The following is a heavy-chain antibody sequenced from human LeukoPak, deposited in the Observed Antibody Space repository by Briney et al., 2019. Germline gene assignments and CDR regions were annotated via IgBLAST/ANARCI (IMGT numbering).Heavy chain of an antibody. CDR1: GYSFPSYW. CDR2: IYLGDSDT. D-gene: IGHD2-15*01. Sequence: GESLKISCKGSGYSFPSYWIGWVRQMPGKGLECMGVIYLGDSDTRYSPSFQGQVTISADKSISTAYLQWSSLKASDTAMYYCARLGHGYCSGGSCYSGSRLAFDIWGQGTMVTVSS. V-gene: IGHV5-51*01. CDR3: ARLGHGYCSGGSCYSGSRLAFDI. J-gene: IGHJ3*02.